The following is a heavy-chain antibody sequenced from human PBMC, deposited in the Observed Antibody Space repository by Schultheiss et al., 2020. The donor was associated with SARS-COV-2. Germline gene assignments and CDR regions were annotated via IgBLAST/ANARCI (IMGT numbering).Heavy chain of an antibody. J-gene: IGHJ4*02. D-gene: IGHD3-3*01. CDR2: ISSSSSTI. CDR3: ARFYEAFLEWLFLPY. Sequence: GESLKISCAASGFTFSSYSMNWVRQAPGKGLEWVSYISSSSSTIYYADSVKGRFTISRDNAKNSLYLQMNSLRAEDTAVYYCARFYEAFLEWLFLPYWGQGTLVTVSS. CDR1: GFTFSSYS. V-gene: IGHV3-48*04.